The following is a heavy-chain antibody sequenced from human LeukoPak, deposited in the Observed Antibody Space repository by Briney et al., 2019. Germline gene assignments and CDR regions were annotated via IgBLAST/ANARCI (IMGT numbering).Heavy chain of an antibody. CDR3: ARDDKSGSWSWFAP. J-gene: IGHJ5*02. D-gene: IGHD1-26*01. V-gene: IGHV1-18*01. Sequence: LRASVKVSCKASGYTFTSYGISWVRQAPGQGLEWLGWMSAYNGNTNYAEKLQGRVTMTTDTSTSTAYMELRSLRSDDTAVYYCARDDKSGSWSWFAPRGQGTLVTVSS. CDR1: GYTFTSYG. CDR2: MSAYNGNT.